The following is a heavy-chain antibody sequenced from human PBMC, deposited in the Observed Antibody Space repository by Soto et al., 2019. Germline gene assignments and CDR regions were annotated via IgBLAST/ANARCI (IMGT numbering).Heavy chain of an antibody. CDR1: GFTFSSYA. J-gene: IGHJ4*02. Sequence: EVQLLESGGGLVQPGGSLRLSCAASGFTFSSYAMSWVRQAPGKGLEWVSAVSGSGGSTYYADSVKGRFTISRDNSKNTLYLQMNSLRAEDTAVYYCAKNVYYYGSGSGVYWGQGTLVTVSS. D-gene: IGHD3-10*01. CDR2: VSGSGGST. V-gene: IGHV3-23*01. CDR3: AKNVYYYGSGSGVY.